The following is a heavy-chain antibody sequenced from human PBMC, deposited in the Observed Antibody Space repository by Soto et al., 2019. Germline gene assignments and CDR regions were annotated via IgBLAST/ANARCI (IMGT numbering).Heavy chain of an antibody. CDR2: IYYSGST. V-gene: IGHV4-59*01. CDR3: ARGNYDILTGYYSLDY. CDR1: GGSISSYY. J-gene: IGHJ4*02. Sequence: QVQLQESGPGLVKPSETLSLTCTVSGGSISSYYWSWIRQPPGKGLEWIGYIYYSGSTNYNPSLKSRVTISVDPSKNQFSLKLSSVTAADTAVYYCARGNYDILTGYYSLDYWGQGTLVTVSS. D-gene: IGHD3-9*01.